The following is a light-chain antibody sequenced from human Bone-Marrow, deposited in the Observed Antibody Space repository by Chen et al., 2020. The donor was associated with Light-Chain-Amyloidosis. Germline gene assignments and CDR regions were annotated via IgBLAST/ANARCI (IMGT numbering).Light chain of an antibody. CDR3: QSADSSGTYEVI. Sequence: SYELTQPPPVSVSPGQTARITLSGDDLPTKYAYWYQQKPGQAPVLVIHRDTERPSGISERFSGSSSGTTATLTISGVQAEDEADYHCQSADSSGTYEVIFGGGTKLTVL. CDR1: DLPTKY. V-gene: IGLV3-25*03. CDR2: RDT. J-gene: IGLJ2*01.